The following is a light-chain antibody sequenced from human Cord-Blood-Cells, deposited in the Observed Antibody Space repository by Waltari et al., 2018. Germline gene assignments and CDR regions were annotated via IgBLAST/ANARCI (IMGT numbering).Light chain of an antibody. V-gene: IGKV3-20*01. CDR1: QSVSSSY. CDR2: GAA. CDR3: QQYCSSRVT. Sequence: EIVLTQSPGNLSLSPGERATLSCRASQSVSSSYLAWYQQKPGQAPRLLIYGAASKATGIPGRFSGSGSGTDFTLTISRLEPEDFAVYYCQQYCSSRVTFGPGTKVDIK. J-gene: IGKJ3*01.